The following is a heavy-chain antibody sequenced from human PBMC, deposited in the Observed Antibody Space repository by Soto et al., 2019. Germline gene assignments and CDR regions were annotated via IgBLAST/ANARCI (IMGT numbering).Heavy chain of an antibody. CDR3: AKDRSIAVAGTLTPY. V-gene: IGHV3-7*01. J-gene: IGHJ4*02. CDR2: IKQDGSEK. Sequence: GGSLRLSCAASGFTFSSYWMSWVRQAPGKGLEWVANIKQDGSEKYYVDSVKGRFTISRDNAKNSLYLQMNSLRAEDRAVYYCAKDRSIAVAGTLTPYWGQGTLVTVSS. D-gene: IGHD6-19*01. CDR1: GFTFSSYW.